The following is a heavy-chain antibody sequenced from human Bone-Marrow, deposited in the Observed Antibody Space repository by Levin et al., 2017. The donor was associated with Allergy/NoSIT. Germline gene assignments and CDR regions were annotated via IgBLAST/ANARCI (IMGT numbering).Heavy chain of an antibody. D-gene: IGHD5-12*01. CDR3: ARHRDLATMSSFDY. J-gene: IGHJ4*02. V-gene: IGHV4-59*08. Sequence: SETLSLNCTVSGAPIRSHYWSWIRQSPGKGLEWIGYIYYSGSIKYNPSLKSRGTISLDTSKNRVSLKLSSVTAADTAVYYCARHRDLATMSSFDYWGQGTLVTVSS. CDR2: IYYSGSI. CDR1: GAPIRSHY.